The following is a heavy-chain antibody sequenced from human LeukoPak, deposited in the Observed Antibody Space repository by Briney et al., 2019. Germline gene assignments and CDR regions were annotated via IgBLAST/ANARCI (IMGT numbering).Heavy chain of an antibody. J-gene: IGHJ6*02. CDR1: GYTLTELS. V-gene: IGHV1-24*01. CDR3: ARMDIVVVPAAIRYYYYGMDV. Sequence: ASVKVSCKVSGYTLTELSMHWVRQAPGKGLEWMGGFDPEDGETIYAQKFQGRVTMTEDTSTDTAYMELSSLRSEDTAVYYCARMDIVVVPAAIRYYYYGMDVWGQGTTVTVSS. D-gene: IGHD2-2*02. CDR2: FDPEDGET.